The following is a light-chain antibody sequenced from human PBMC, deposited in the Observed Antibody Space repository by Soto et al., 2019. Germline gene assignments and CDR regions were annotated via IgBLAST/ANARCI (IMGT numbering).Light chain of an antibody. CDR2: GTS. J-gene: IGKJ1*01. CDR1: QSVSSSF. V-gene: IGKV3-20*01. CDR3: QQYVSSPWP. Sequence: EIVLTQSPGTLSLSPGERATLSCRGSQSVSSSFVAWFQQKPGQAPRLLIYGTSSRATDIPDRFRGSGSGTDFTLTINRLEPEDFAMYFCQQYVSSPWPFGQGTKVDIK.